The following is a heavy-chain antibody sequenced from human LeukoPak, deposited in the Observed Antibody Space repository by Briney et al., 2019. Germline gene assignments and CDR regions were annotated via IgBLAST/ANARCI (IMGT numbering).Heavy chain of an antibody. CDR1: GDSVSSNSAA. V-gene: IGHV6-1*01. J-gene: IGHJ5*02. CDR2: TYYRSKWFN. CDR3: AREESRGPAIDNWFDP. Sequence: SQTLSLTCAISGDSVSSNSAAWNWIRQSPSRGLEWLGRTYYRSKWFNDYAVSVKSRITINPDTSKNQFSLQLNSVTPEDTAVYYCAREESRGPAIDNWFDPWGQGTLVTVSS. D-gene: IGHD2/OR15-2a*01.